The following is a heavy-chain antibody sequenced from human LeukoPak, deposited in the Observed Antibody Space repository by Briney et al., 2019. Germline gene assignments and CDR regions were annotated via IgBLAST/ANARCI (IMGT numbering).Heavy chain of an antibody. CDR2: IRKKVNSYTT. CDR3: PRVLLRFWTGSDY. CDR1: GFTFCDHY. V-gene: IGHV3-72*01. Sequence: PGGSLRLSCAGCGFTFCDHYMDWVRQAPGKGLEWVGRIRKKVNSYTTEYAASVKGRFTISRDDSKNSLYLQMNSLKTEDTALYYCPRVLLRFWTGSDYWGQGTLVTVSS. J-gene: IGHJ4*02. D-gene: IGHD3/OR15-3a*01.